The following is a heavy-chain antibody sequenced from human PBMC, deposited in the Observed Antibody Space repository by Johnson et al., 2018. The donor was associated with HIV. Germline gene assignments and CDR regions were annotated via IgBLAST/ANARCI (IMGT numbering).Heavy chain of an antibody. J-gene: IGHJ3*02. CDR3: TRGEGGYFYDSSGYYHRPDDAFEI. Sequence: QVQLVESGGGLVKPGGSLRLSCAASGFTFSDYYMSWIRQAPGKGLEWVSYYSDSVKGRFTISRENAKNSLYLHMNSLRAEDTAVYFCTRGEGGYFYDSSGYYHRPDDAFEIWGQGTMVTVSS. D-gene: IGHD3-22*01. CDR1: GFTFSDYY. V-gene: IGHV3-11*06.